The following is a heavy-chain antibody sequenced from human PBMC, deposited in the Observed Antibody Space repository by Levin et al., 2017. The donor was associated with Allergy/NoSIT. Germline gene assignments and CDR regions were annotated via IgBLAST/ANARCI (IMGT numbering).Heavy chain of an antibody. Sequence: GGSLRLSCAASGFTFSSYWMHWVRQAPGKGLVWVSRMNSDGSTTTYADSVKGRFTISRDNAKNTLYLQMNSLRAEDTAVYYCARANRVSDTVTTIFEYWGQGTLVTVAS. J-gene: IGHJ4*02. D-gene: IGHD4-17*01. CDR2: MNSDGSTT. V-gene: IGHV3-74*01. CDR1: GFTFSSYW. CDR3: ARANRVSDTVTTIFEY.